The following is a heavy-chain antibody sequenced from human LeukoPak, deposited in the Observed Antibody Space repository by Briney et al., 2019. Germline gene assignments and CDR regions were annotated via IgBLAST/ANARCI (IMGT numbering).Heavy chain of an antibody. Sequence: GGSLRLSCAASGFTFSSFWMHWVRQAPGKGLEWVSGISGSGGSTFFADSVKGRFTISRDSSKNTLNLQMNSLRAEDTAVYYCAKDRGFSGSSTFDFWGQGTMVTVSS. J-gene: IGHJ3*01. V-gene: IGHV3-23*01. CDR3: AKDRGFSGSSTFDF. D-gene: IGHD1-26*01. CDR2: ISGSGGST. CDR1: GFTFSSFW.